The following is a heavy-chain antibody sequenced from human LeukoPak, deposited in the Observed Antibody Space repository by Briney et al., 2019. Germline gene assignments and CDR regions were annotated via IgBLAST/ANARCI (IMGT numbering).Heavy chain of an antibody. CDR3: TEETHSVGWSLQD. CDR2: IYYIGST. D-gene: IGHD6-19*01. J-gene: IGHJ4*02. Sequence: PSETLSLTCTVSGGSISNSLYYWGWIRQPPGKGPEWLGGIYYIGSTYDNPSLKSRVTISIDTSRSQFSLRRTSLTAPYTAVYYCTEETHSVGWSLQDWGQGTLVTVSS. V-gene: IGHV4-39*01. CDR1: GGSISNSLYY.